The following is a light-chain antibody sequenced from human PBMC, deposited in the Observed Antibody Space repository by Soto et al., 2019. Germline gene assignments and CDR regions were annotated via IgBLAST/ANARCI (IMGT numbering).Light chain of an antibody. CDR3: QQHINWPLT. CDR1: QSVSSSY. V-gene: IGKV3D-20*02. Sequence: EMVLTQSPGTLSLWPVERATVSCRASQSVSSSYLAWYQQKPGQAPRLLIYGASSRATGIPDRFSGSGSGTDFTLTISRLEPQDFALYYCQQHINWPLTFGGGTKVDIK. CDR2: GAS. J-gene: IGKJ4*01.